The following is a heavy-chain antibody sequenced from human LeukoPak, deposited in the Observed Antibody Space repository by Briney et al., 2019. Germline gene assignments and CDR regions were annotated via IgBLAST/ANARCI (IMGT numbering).Heavy chain of an antibody. CDR3: GRDLMSGY. D-gene: IGHD3-3*01. V-gene: IGHV3-74*01. J-gene: IGHJ4*02. CDR2: NGTTT. CDR1: GFTFSSYW. Sequence: GGSLSLSCAASGFTFSSYWMHWVRHAPGKGLVWVSRNGTTTNYSDSVKGRFTISRDNAKNTLYLQMNSLRAEDTAVYYCGRDLMSGYWGQGTLVTVSS.